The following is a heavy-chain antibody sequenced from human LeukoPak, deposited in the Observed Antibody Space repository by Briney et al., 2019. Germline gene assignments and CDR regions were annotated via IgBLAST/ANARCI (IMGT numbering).Heavy chain of an antibody. V-gene: IGHV1-46*01. CDR1: GYTFTGYY. CDR3: ARDGGNYDSSGYYLDY. CDR2: INPSGGST. J-gene: IGHJ4*02. Sequence: ASVKVSCKASGYTFTGYYMHWVRQAPGQGLEWMGIINPSGGSTSYAQKFQGRVTMTRDMSTSTVYMELSSLRSEDTAVYYCARDGGNYDSSGYYLDYWGQGTLVTVSS. D-gene: IGHD3-22*01.